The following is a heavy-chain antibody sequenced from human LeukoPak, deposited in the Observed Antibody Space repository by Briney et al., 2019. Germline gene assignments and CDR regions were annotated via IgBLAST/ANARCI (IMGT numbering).Heavy chain of an antibody. J-gene: IGHJ4*02. CDR2: ISGSGGSA. CDR1: GFTFSSYV. V-gene: IGHV3-23*01. CDR3: AKGSLNSGWSL. Sequence: GGSLRLSCAASGFTFSSYVMSWARQAPGKGLEWVSAISGSGGSAYYADSVKGRFTISRDNSKNTLYLQMNSLRAEDTAIYYCAKGSLNSGWSLWGQGTLVTVSS. D-gene: IGHD6-19*01.